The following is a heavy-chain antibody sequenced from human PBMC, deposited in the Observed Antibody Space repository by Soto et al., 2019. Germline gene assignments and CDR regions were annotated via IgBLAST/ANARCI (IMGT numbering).Heavy chain of an antibody. CDR1: GFTFNTYW. CDR3: TAVATNSYNGLDH. J-gene: IGHJ5*02. D-gene: IGHD5-12*01. V-gene: IGHV3-74*01. CDR2: INSDGTKT. Sequence: EVQLVESGGTLVQPGGSLRLSCAASGFTFNTYWMHWVRQAPGKGLVWVSRINSDGTKTTNANSVTGPFTISRDNAKNTIYMQMNSLRPEDTAMYYCTAVATNSYNGLDHWGQRTLVTVSS.